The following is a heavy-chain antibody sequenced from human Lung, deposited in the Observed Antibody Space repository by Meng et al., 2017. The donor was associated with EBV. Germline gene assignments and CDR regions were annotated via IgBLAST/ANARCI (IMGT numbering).Heavy chain of an antibody. Sequence: RSLRLSCAASRFTFTSYALPWVRQAPGKGLEWVALISFDGTNTYYADSVKGRFTISRHNSKNTLYLQMHSLRVEDTAVHYCARESGITFGGVIGLFDHWGQGTLVTVSS. J-gene: IGHJ4*02. D-gene: IGHD3-16*02. CDR1: RFTFTSYA. CDR3: ARESGITFGGVIGLFDH. CDR2: ISFDGTNT. V-gene: IGHV3-30-3*01.